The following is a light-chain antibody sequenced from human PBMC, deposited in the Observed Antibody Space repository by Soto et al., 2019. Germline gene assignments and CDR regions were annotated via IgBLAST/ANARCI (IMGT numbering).Light chain of an antibody. CDR1: QSISTT. CDR2: GAS. J-gene: IGKJ4*01. CDR3: QQYNRWPIT. Sequence: EIVMTQSPGTLSVSPGEGATLSCWASQSISTTLAWFQQRPGQAPRLLIYGASARATGIPARFSGSGSGTEFTLTISSLQSEDFAVYYCQQYNRWPITFGGGTKVEIK. V-gene: IGKV3-15*01.